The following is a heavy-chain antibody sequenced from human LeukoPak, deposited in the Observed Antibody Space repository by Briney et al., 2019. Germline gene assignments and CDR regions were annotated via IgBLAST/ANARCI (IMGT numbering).Heavy chain of an antibody. Sequence: GGSLRLSWAASGFTFSDYYMSWIRQAPGKGLEWVSYISTSSSYTNYADSVKGRFTISRDNAKKSLYLQMNSLRTEDTAVYYCARGGSSTTIAYWGQGTLVTVSS. V-gene: IGHV3-11*05. CDR2: ISTSSSYT. D-gene: IGHD6-13*01. CDR3: ARGGSSTTIAY. J-gene: IGHJ4*02. CDR1: GFTFSDYY.